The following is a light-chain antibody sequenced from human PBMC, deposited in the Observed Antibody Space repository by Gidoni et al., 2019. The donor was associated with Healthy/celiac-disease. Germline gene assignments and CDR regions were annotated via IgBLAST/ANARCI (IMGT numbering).Light chain of an antibody. CDR2: DAS. Sequence: DIQMTQSPSTLPASVGDRVSITCRASQSISSWLAWYQQKPGNAPKLLIYDASSLESGVPSRFSGSGSGTEFTLTISSLQPDDFATYYCQQYNSYLYTFXQXTKLEIK. J-gene: IGKJ2*01. V-gene: IGKV1-5*01. CDR1: QSISSW. CDR3: QQYNSYLYT.